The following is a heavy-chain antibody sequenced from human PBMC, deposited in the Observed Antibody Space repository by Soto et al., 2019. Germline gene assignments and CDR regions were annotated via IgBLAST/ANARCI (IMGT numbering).Heavy chain of an antibody. CDR2: IIPIFGTA. V-gene: IGHV1-69*13. J-gene: IGHJ5*02. CDR3: ARDNLPRDWFDP. CDR1: GGTFSSYA. Sequence: ASVKVSCKAPGGTFSSYAISWVRQAPGQGLEWMGGIIPIFGTANYAQKFQGRVTITADESTSTAYMELSSLRSEDTAVYYCARDNLPRDWFDPWGQGTLVTVSS.